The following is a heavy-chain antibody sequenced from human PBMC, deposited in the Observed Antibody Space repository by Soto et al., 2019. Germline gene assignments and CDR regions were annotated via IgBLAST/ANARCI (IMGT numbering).Heavy chain of an antibody. Sequence: GGSLRLSCADSGFTFSSYAMSGVRQAPGKGLEWVSGISDSGGSTYYADSVKGRFTISRDNSKNTLYLQMNSLRAEDTAVYYCAREVVAGPYYYYGMDVWGQGTTVTVSS. CDR1: GFTFSSYA. CDR3: AREVVAGPYYYYGMDV. D-gene: IGHD6-19*01. CDR2: ISDSGGST. V-gene: IGHV3-23*01. J-gene: IGHJ6*02.